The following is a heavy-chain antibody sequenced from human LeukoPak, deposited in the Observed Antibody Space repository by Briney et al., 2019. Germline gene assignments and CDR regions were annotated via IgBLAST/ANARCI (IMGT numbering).Heavy chain of an antibody. V-gene: IGHV4-39*01. CDR2: IYYSGSN. D-gene: IGHD3/OR15-3a*01. CDR1: GVSISSSNSY. CDR3: ARQTGAGLFILP. J-gene: IGHJ4*02. Sequence: SETLSLSCTASGVSISSSNSYWGWIRQPPGKGLEWIGSIYYSGSNYYNASLKSQVSISIDTSKNQFSLKVTSVTAADTAMYYCARQTGAGLFILPGGQGTLVTVSS.